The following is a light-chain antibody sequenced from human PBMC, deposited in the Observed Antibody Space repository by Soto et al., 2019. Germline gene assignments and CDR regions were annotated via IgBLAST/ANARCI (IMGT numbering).Light chain of an antibody. J-gene: IGKJ1*01. CDR2: AAS. V-gene: IGKV1-39*01. CDR3: QQYNSYWT. Sequence: DIQMTQSPSSLSASVGDRVTITCRASQSISTYLNWYQQTPGRAPKVLIYAASSLQSGVPSRFSGSGSGTDFTLTISSLQPEDFATYYCQQYNSYWTFGQGTKVEIK. CDR1: QSISTY.